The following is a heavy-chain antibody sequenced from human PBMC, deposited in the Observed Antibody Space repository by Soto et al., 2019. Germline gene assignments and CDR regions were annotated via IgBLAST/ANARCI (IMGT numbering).Heavy chain of an antibody. CDR2: INLNSGDT. CDR1: GDTFTDSS. CDR3: ARDLGGYDLYGPDT. D-gene: IGHD5-12*01. J-gene: IGHJ5*02. Sequence: QVQLVQSGAEVKKPGASVKVSCKTSGDTFTDSSMHWVRQAPGQGLEWMGWINLNSGDTYYAQKFQGRVTMTRDTSIITVYMELSILKSDDTAVYYCARDLGGYDLYGPDTWGQGTLVIFSS. V-gene: IGHV1-2*02.